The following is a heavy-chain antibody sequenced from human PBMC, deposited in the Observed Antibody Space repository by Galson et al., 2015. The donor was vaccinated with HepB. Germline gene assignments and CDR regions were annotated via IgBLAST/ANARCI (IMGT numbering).Heavy chain of an antibody. V-gene: IGHV3-11*01. CDR1: GFIFSDYC. J-gene: IGHJ4*02. D-gene: IGHD5-18*01. CDR3: ASRAWIQLWLPDY. Sequence: SLRLSCAASGFIFSDYCMSWIRQAPGKGLEWISYICFSYNVLYYAASVKGRFTISRDNSKNTLYLQMNSLRAEDTAVYYCASRAWIQLWLPDYWGQGTLVTASS. CDR2: ICFSYNVL.